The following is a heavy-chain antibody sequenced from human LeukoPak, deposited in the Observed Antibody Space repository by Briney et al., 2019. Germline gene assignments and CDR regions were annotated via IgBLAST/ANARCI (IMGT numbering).Heavy chain of an antibody. Sequence: SETLPLTCAVYGGSFSGYYWSWIRQPPGKGLEWIGEINHSGGTNYNPSLKSRVTISVDTSKNQFSLKLSSVTAADTAVYYCAGYYYDSSGYPSVGFYAFDIWGQGTMVTVSS. J-gene: IGHJ3*02. D-gene: IGHD3-22*01. CDR3: AGYYYDSSGYPSVGFYAFDI. CDR2: INHSGGT. V-gene: IGHV4-34*01. CDR1: GGSFSGYY.